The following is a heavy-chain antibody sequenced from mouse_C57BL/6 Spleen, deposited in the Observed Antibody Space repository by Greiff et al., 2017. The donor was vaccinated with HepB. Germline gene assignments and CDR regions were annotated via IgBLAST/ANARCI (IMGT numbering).Heavy chain of an antibody. Sequence: EVQLQQSGPGLVKPSQSLSLTCSVTGYSITSGYYWNWIRQFPGNKLEWMGYISYDGSNNYNPSLKNRISITRDTSKNQFFLKLNSVTTEDTDTYYWARDLTGSSAGAMDYWGQGTSVTVSS. CDR2: ISYDGSN. J-gene: IGHJ4*01. V-gene: IGHV3-6*01. CDR1: GYSITSGYY. CDR3: ARDLTGSSAGAMDY. D-gene: IGHD1-1*01.